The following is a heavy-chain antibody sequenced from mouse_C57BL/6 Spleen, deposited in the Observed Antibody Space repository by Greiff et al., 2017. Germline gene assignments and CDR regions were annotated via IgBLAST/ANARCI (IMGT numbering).Heavy chain of an antibody. CDR1: GFTFSNYW. Sequence: EVKLEESGGGLVQPGGSMKLSCVASGFTFSNYWMNWVRQSPEQGLEWVAQIRLKSDNYATHYAESVKGRFTISRDDSKSSVYLQMNNLRAEDTGIYYCTGGGWLRVWYFDVWGTGTTVTVSS. CDR2: IRLKSDNYAT. V-gene: IGHV6-3*01. D-gene: IGHD2-3*01. J-gene: IGHJ1*03. CDR3: TGGGWLRVWYFDV.